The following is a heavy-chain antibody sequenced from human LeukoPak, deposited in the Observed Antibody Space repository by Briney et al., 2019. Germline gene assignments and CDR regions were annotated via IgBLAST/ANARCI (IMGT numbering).Heavy chain of an antibody. D-gene: IGHD6-19*01. J-gene: IGHJ4*02. CDR1: GYTFTSYG. CDR2: ISAYNGKT. CDR3: ASSKYSSGWSAY. V-gene: IGHV1-18*01. Sequence: GXSVKVSCKASGYTFTSYGISWVRQAPGQGLEWMGWISAYNGKTNYAQKFQGRVTMTTDTSTTTAYMELRSLRSDDSAVYYCASSKYSSGWSAYWGQGTLVTVSS.